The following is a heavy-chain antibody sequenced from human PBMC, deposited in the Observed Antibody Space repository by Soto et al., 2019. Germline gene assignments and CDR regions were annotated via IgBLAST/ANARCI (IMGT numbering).Heavy chain of an antibody. V-gene: IGHV1-2*02. CDR2: IGPESGAT. D-gene: IGHD1-26*01. J-gene: IGHJ5*02. Sequence: ASVKVSCKTSGYTFTGHYIHWVRQAPQQGPEWMGEIGPESGATRYAQKFRGRVTMTMDTSITTVYMELKNLSPDDTAVYYCGRGRSGQIVVFSWGQGTLVTVSS. CDR3: GRGRSGQIVVFS. CDR1: GYTFTGHY.